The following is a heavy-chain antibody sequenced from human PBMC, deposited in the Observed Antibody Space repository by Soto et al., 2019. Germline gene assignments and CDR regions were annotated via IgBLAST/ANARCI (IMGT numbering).Heavy chain of an antibody. CDR3: ARSGLPLIEILDY. Sequence: PGGSLRLSCAASGFTFSDYYMNWIRQAPGQGLERLSFINPRGETRYIADSIRGRFTFSRDNARRSLYVQMNSLRAEDTAVYYCARSGLPLIEILDYWGHGTLVTVS. CDR1: GFTFSDYY. D-gene: IGHD1-1*01. J-gene: IGHJ4*01. V-gene: IGHV3-11*01. CDR2: INPRGETR.